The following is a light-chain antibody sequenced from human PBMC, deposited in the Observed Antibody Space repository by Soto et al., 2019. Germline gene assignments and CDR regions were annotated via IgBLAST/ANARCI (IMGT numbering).Light chain of an antibody. CDR2: GAS. J-gene: IGKJ1*01. V-gene: IGKV3-20*01. Sequence: EIVLTQSPGTPSLSPGERATLSCRASQSVRSSSLAWYQQKPGQAPRLLIYGASSRATGIPDRFSGSGSGTDFTLTISRLEPEDFAVYYCQQYGSSPPRTFGQGTKVEIK. CDR1: QSVRSSS. CDR3: QQYGSSPPRT.